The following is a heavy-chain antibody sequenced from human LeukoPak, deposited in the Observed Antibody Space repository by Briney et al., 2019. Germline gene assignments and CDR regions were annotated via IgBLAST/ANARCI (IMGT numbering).Heavy chain of an antibody. CDR2: ISAYNGNT. J-gene: IGHJ5*02. CDR3: ARARLEPDIVVVPAAKGDNWFDP. V-gene: IGHV1-18*01. Sequence: ASVKVSCKASGYTFTSYGISWVRQAPGQGLEWMGWISAYNGNTNYAQKFQGRVTITRDTSASTAYMELSSLRSEDTAVYYCARARLEPDIVVVPAAKGDNWFDPWGQGTLVTVSS. D-gene: IGHD2-2*01. CDR1: GYTFTSYG.